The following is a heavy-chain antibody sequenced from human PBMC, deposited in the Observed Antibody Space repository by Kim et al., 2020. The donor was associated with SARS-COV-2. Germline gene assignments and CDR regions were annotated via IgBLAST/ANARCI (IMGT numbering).Heavy chain of an antibody. J-gene: IGHJ4*02. Sequence: KVQGRVTITADKSTSPAYMELSSLRSEDTAVYYCARASFFYDSSGYHFDYWGQGTLVTVSS. CDR3: ARASFFYDSSGYHFDY. V-gene: IGHV1-69*04. D-gene: IGHD3-22*01.